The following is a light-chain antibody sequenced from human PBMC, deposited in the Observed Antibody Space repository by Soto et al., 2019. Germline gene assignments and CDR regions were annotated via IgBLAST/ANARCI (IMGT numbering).Light chain of an antibody. Sequence: DIQMTQSPSTLSASVGDRVTITCRASQNIDTFLAWYQQKPGKAPIFLIYKASSLESGVPSRFSGSGSGTEFTLTISSLQPDDFATYYCQQYNTYVTFGQGTKVDIK. J-gene: IGKJ1*01. CDR2: KAS. CDR1: QNIDTF. CDR3: QQYNTYVT. V-gene: IGKV1-5*03.